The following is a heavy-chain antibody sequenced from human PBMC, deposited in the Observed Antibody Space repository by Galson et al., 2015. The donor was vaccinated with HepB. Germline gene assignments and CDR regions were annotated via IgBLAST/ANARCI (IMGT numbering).Heavy chain of an antibody. Sequence: SLRLSCAASGFTFSSYSMNWVRQAPGKGLEWVSSISSSSSYIYYADSVKGRFTISRDNAKNSLYLQMNSLRAEDTAVYYCAREPRSGAFDIWGQGTMVTVSS. CDR3: AREPRSGAFDI. V-gene: IGHV3-21*01. D-gene: IGHD5-24*01. CDR2: ISSSSSYI. CDR1: GFTFSSYS. J-gene: IGHJ3*02.